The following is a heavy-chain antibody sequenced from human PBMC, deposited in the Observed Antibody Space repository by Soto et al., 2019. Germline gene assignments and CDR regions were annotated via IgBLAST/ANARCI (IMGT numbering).Heavy chain of an antibody. CDR3: ARGSGKRYSSSWYYFDY. J-gene: IGHJ4*02. D-gene: IGHD6-13*01. V-gene: IGHV4-34*01. Sequence: SETLSLTCAVYGGSFSGYYWSWIRQPPGKGLEWIGEINHSGSTNYNPSLKRRVTISVDTSKNQFSLKLSSVTAADTAVYYCARGSGKRYSSSWYYFDYWGQGTLVTVSS. CDR2: INHSGST. CDR1: GGSFSGYY.